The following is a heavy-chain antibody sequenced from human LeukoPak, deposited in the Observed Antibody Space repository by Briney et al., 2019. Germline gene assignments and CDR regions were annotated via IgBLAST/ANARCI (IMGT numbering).Heavy chain of an antibody. CDR1: GYTFTSYG. CDR2: FSAYKGNT. Sequence: ASVKVSCRASGYTFTSYGISWVRQAPGQGREGRGCFSAYKGNTNCAQKLQGRVTMTTDTYRSRADRELRSVRCDDTAVYYCARAHLAYCSSTSCTGHYYYYYMDVWGKGTTVTVSS. CDR3: ARAHLAYCSSTSCTGHYYYYYMDV. D-gene: IGHD2-2*01. V-gene: IGHV1-18*01. J-gene: IGHJ6*03.